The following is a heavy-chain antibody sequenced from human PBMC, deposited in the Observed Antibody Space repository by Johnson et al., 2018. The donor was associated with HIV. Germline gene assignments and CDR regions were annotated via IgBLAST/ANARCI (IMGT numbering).Heavy chain of an antibody. V-gene: IGHV3-30-3*01. CDR2: ISYDGSNK. CDR3: ARVGVSGYDLAAFDI. D-gene: IGHD5-12*01. CDR1: GFTFSSYA. Sequence: QVQLVESGGGVVQPGRSLRLSCAASGFTFSSYAMHWVCQAPGKGLEWVAVISYDGSNKYYADSVKGRFTISRDNSKNTLYLQMNSLRAEDTAVYYCARVGVSGYDLAAFDIWGQGTMVTVSS. J-gene: IGHJ3*02.